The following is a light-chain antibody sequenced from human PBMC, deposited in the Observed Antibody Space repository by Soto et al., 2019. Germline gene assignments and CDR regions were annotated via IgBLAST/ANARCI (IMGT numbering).Light chain of an antibody. CDR3: QHYGSSPST. Sequence: EIVLTQSPGTLSLSPGERATLSCRASQSVSSSYLGWYQQKLGQAPRLLIYGASSRATGIPDRFSGSGSGTDFTLTISRLEPEDFAVYYCQHYGSSPSTFGQGTKLEIK. CDR2: GAS. J-gene: IGKJ2*01. V-gene: IGKV3-20*01. CDR1: QSVSSSY.